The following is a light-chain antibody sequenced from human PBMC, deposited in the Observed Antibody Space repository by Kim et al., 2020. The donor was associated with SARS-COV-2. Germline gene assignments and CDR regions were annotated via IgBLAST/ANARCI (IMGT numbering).Light chain of an antibody. CDR3: LKYVTSPQT. CDR2: GTS. CDR1: QSVGDSY. J-gene: IGKJ1*01. V-gene: IGKV3-20*01. Sequence: EIVLMQSPGTLSLSPGDRATLSCRASQSVGDSYCGWYQKKPGQAPRLLIYGTSSSSTGTPDMFSGSGSVTDFTLTISRLGPEDFAVYYCLKYVTSPQTFCHGTKVDSK.